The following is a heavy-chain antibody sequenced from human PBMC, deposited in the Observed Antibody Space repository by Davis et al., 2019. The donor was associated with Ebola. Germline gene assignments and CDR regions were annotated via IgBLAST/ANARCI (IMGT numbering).Heavy chain of an antibody. Sequence: AASVKVSCQASGYTFTGYYMHWVRQAPGQGLEWMGWINPNSGGTNYAQKFQGRVTMTRDTSISTAYMELSRLRSDDTAVYYCARSSGLYYFDYWGQGTLVTVSS. V-gene: IGHV1-2*02. J-gene: IGHJ4*02. CDR2: INPNSGGT. CDR3: ARSSGLYYFDY. CDR1: GYTFTGYY. D-gene: IGHD6-19*01.